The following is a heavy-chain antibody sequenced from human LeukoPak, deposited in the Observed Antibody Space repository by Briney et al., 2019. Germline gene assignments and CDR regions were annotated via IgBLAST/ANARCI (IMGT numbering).Heavy chain of an antibody. CDR2: ISSSSSYI. CDR3: ARVLYDSSGYYYFDY. J-gene: IGHJ4*02. D-gene: IGHD3-22*01. V-gene: IGHV3-21*01. CDR1: GFTFSNYT. Sequence: GGSLRLSCAASGFTFSNYTMTWVRQAPGKGLEWVSSISSSSSYIYYADSVKCRFTISRDNAKNSLYVQMDSLRAEDTAVCYCARVLYDSSGYYYFDYWGQGTLVTVSS.